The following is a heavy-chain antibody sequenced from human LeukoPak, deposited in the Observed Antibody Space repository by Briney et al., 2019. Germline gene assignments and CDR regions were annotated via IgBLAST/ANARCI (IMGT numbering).Heavy chain of an antibody. D-gene: IGHD2-2*01. CDR1: GFTFSTYI. J-gene: IGHJ4*02. Sequence: GGSLRLSCAASGFTFSTYILHWLRQAPGKGLEWVAVISSDGSNKYYADSVKGRFTISRDNSKNTLYLQMNSLRAEDTAVYYCTSAANDYWGQGTLVTVSS. CDR2: ISSDGSNK. CDR3: TSAANDY. V-gene: IGHV3-30-3*01.